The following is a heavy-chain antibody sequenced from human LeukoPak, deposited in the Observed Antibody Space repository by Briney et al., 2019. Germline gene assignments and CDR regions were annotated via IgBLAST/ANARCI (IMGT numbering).Heavy chain of an antibody. CDR2: IKQDGSEK. CDR3: ARKRRSRAPYYYDSSGYRRSIFDY. Sequence: GSLRLSCAASGFTFSSYWMSWVRQAPGKGLEWVANIKQDGSEKYYVDSVKGRFTISRDNAKNSLYLQMNSLRAEDTAVYYCARKRRSRAPYYYDSSGYRRSIFDYWGQGTLVTVSS. V-gene: IGHV3-7*01. D-gene: IGHD3-22*01. J-gene: IGHJ4*02. CDR1: GFTFSSYW.